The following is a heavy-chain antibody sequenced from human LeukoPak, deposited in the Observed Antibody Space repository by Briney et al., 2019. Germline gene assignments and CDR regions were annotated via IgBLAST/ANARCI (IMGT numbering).Heavy chain of an antibody. J-gene: IGHJ5*02. CDR2: ISAYNGNT. V-gene: IGHV1-18*01. Sequence: GASVKVSCKASGYTFTSYGISWVRQATGQGLEWMGWISAYNGNTNYAQKLQGRVTMTTDTSTSTAYMELRSLRSDDTAVYYCARLRGSGSSWSNWFDPWGQGTLVTVSS. CDR1: GYTFTSYG. CDR3: ARLRGSGSSWSNWFDP. D-gene: IGHD6-13*01.